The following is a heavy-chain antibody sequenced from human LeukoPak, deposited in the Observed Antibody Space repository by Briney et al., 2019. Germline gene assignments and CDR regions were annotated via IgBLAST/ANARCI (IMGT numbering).Heavy chain of an antibody. D-gene: IGHD3-16*01. Sequence: GGSLRLSCEASGFTFSSYWIHWVRQAPGKGIMWISRINPDGSITDYADSVKGRFTISRDNAKNTLFVQMKSLRAEDTALYYCAREIGGGLDIWGQGTMVTVSS. CDR2: INPDGSIT. V-gene: IGHV3-74*01. CDR3: AREIGGGLDI. CDR1: GFTFSSYW. J-gene: IGHJ3*02.